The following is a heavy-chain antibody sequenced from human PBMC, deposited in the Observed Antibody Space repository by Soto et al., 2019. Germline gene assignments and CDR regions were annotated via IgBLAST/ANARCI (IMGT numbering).Heavy chain of an antibody. J-gene: IGHJ6*02. CDR3: ARVVILVPTASTHYYYHMDV. D-gene: IGHD2-2*01. V-gene: IGHV1-69*01. CDR1: GGTFSNYA. CDR2: IIPIVGTG. Sequence: QVQLVQSGAEVRKPGSSVTVSCKASGGTFSNYAISWVRQAPGQGLEWMGGIIPIVGTGSYAQKFQARVTIPADEPTTTAYMELSSLRFEDTAVYYCARVVILVPTASTHYYYHMDVWGPGTTVTVSS.